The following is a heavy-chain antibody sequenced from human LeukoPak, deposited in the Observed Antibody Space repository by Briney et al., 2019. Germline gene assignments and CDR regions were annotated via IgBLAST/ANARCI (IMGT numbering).Heavy chain of an antibody. CDR1: GGSFSGYY. CDR2: INHSGSI. Sequence: PSETLSLTCAVYGGSFSGYYWSWIRQPPGKGLEWIGEINHSGSINYNPSLKSRFIVSVDTSKNQFSLKLSSVTAADTAVYYCARRVRGVDDAFDVWGQGTMVTVSS. CDR3: ARRVRGVDDAFDV. D-gene: IGHD3-10*01. J-gene: IGHJ3*01. V-gene: IGHV4-34*01.